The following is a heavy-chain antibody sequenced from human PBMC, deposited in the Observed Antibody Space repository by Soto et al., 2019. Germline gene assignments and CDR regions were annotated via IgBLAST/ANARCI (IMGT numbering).Heavy chain of an antibody. V-gene: IGHV1-18*01. J-gene: IGHJ5*02. CDR1: GYTFTSYG. Sequence: ASVKVSCKASGYTFTSYGISWVRQAPGQGLEWMGWISAYNGNTNYAQKLQGRVTMTTDTSTSTAYMELRSLRSDDTAVYYCARVPGAKIVVVPAANWFAPGGKGTLVTVS. CDR3: ARVPGAKIVVVPAANWFAP. CDR2: ISAYNGNT. D-gene: IGHD2-2*01.